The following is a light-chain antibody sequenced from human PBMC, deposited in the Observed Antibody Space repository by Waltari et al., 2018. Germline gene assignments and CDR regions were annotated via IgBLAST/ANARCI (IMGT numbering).Light chain of an antibody. V-gene: IGLV1-47*01. CDR3: ITWDDSLGGYYV. CDR1: TSNVGKNH. CDR2: RNR. J-gene: IGLJ1*01. Sequence: QSVLTQAPSVSGTLGQSVAISCSGATSNVGKNHVYWYQQLPGTAPKLLIYRNRQRPSGVPDRFSASKSDTSASLTISGLRSEDEADYYCITWDDSLGGYYVFGTGTTVTVL.